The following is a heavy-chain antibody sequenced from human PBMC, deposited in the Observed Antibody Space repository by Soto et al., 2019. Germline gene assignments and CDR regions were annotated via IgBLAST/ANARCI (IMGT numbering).Heavy chain of an antibody. Sequence: SETLSLTCSVAGGSLSGYYLSWIRPSTAKGLEWIGYIYYSGSTNYNPSLKSRVTISVDTSKNQFSLELRSVTAADTAVYYCAKYDFLSGSHDAFNIWGQGTKVTVSS. CDR1: GGSLSGYY. CDR2: IYYSGST. J-gene: IGHJ3*02. D-gene: IGHD3-3*01. V-gene: IGHV4-59*01. CDR3: AKYDFLSGSHDAFNI.